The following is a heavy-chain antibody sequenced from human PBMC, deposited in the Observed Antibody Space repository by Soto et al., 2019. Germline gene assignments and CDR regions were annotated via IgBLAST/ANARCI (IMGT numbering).Heavy chain of an antibody. J-gene: IGHJ4*02. CDR1: GYTFTSYY. CDR2: INPSGGST. Sequence: QVQLVQSGAEVKKPGASVKVSCKASGYTFTSYYMHWVRQAPGQGLEWMGIINPSGGSTSYAQKFQGRVTMTRDTSTSTVYMELSSLRSEDTAVYYCARDESYCSGGSCYNILPYFDYWGQGTLVTVSS. V-gene: IGHV1-46*03. D-gene: IGHD2-15*01. CDR3: ARDESYCSGGSCYNILPYFDY.